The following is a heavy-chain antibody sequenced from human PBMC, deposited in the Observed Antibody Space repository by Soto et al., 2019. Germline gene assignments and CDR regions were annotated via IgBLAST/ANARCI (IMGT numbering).Heavy chain of an antibody. J-gene: IGHJ4*02. Sequence: GGSLRLSCAASGFTFSSYAMSWVRQAPGKGLEWVSAISGSGGSTYYADSVKGRFTISRDNSKNTLYLQMNSLRAEDTAVYYCAKCHNVVVPAAGGIDYWGQGTLVTVSS. CDR2: ISGSGGST. V-gene: IGHV3-23*01. CDR3: AKCHNVVVPAAGGIDY. D-gene: IGHD2-2*01. CDR1: GFTFSSYA.